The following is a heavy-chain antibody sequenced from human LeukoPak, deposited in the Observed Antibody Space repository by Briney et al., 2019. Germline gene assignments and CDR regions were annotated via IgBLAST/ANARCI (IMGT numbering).Heavy chain of an antibody. CDR3: ARGRGIVVVPAARPLFDP. CDR1: GGTFSSYA. CDR2: INAGNGNT. Sequence: ASVKVSCKASGGTFSSYAISWVRQAPGQRLEWMGWINAGNGNTKYSQKFQGRVTITRDTSASTAYMELSSLRSEDTAVYYCARGRGIVVVPAARPLFDPWGQGTLVTVSS. D-gene: IGHD2-2*01. V-gene: IGHV1-3*01. J-gene: IGHJ5*02.